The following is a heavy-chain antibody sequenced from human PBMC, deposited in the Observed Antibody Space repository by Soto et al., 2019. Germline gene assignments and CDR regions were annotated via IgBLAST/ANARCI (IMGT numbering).Heavy chain of an antibody. D-gene: IGHD3-3*01. V-gene: IGHV1-2*04. Sequence: ASVKVACKASGYTFTGYYMHWVLQAPGQGLEWMGWINPNSGGTNYAQKFQGWVTMTRDTSISTAYMELSRLRSDDTAVYYCARGPPFWSGYYTPYYYYGMDVWGQGTTVTVSS. CDR3: ARGPPFWSGYYTPYYYYGMDV. CDR2: INPNSGGT. CDR1: GYTFTGYY. J-gene: IGHJ6*02.